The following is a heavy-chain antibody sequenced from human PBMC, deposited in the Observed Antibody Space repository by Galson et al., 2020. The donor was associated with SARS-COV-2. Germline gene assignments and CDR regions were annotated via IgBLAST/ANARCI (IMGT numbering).Heavy chain of an antibody. J-gene: IGHJ4*02. V-gene: IGHV3-74*01. D-gene: IGHD3-22*01. CDR3: ARARRPYDSSGVHDY. Sequence: GGSLRLSCAASGFTFSSYWMHWVRQAPGKGLVWVSRINSDGSSTSYADSVKGRFTISRDNAKNTLYLQMNSLRAEDTAVYYCARARRPYDSSGVHDYWGQGTLVTVSS. CDR1: GFTFSSYW. CDR2: INSDGSST.